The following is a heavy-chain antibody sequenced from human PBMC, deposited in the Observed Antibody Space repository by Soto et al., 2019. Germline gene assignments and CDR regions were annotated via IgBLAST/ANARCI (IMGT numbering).Heavy chain of an antibody. CDR1: GGSVSSGDYY. Sequence: SLTCTVSGGSVSSGDYYWSWIRQPPGKGLQWIGYVYYSGSTDYNPSLKSRVTISVDTSKNQFSLKLTSVTVADTAVYYCARERTGDPTFFDYWGQGTLVTVSS. V-gene: IGHV4-61*08. J-gene: IGHJ4*02. CDR2: VYYSGST. D-gene: IGHD1-1*01. CDR3: ARERTGDPTFFDY.